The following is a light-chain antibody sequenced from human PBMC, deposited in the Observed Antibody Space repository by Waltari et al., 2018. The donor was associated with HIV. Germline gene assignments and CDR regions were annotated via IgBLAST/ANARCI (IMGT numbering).Light chain of an antibody. CDR2: DNN. CDR3: GTWDSSLSAGGV. CDR1: SPNIGNNY. Sequence: QSVLTQPPSVSAAPGQKVTISCSGSSPNIGNNYVSWSQQLPGTAPELLIYDNNKRPAGIPDRFSGAKSGTSATLGITGLQPGDEADYDCGTWDSSLSAGGVFGGGTKLTVL. V-gene: IGLV1-51*01. J-gene: IGLJ3*02.